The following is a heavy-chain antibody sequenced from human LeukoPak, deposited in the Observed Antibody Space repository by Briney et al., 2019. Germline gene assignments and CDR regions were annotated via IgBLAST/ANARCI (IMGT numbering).Heavy chain of an antibody. Sequence: ASVNVSCTASGGTFSSYAISWVRQAPGQGLEWMGGIIPIFGTANYAQKFQGRVTITADESTSTAYMELSSLRSEDTAVYYCARGANWYSFFDIWGQGTMVTVSS. CDR2: IIPIFGTA. J-gene: IGHJ3*02. D-gene: IGHD1-7*01. CDR3: ARGANWYSFFDI. CDR1: GGTFSSYA. V-gene: IGHV1-69*13.